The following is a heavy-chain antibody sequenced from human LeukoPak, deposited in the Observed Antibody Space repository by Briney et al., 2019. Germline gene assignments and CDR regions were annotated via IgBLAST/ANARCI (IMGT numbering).Heavy chain of an antibody. J-gene: IGHJ4*02. Sequence: GSVNVSCKASRYTFTGYYMHWVRQAPGQGLEWMGWINPNSGGTNYAQKFQGRVTMTRDTSISTAYMELSRLRSDDTAVYYCARGGLRYFDWFLLIDYWGQGTLVTVSS. D-gene: IGHD3-9*01. CDR3: ARGGLRYFDWFLLIDY. CDR1: RYTFTGYY. V-gene: IGHV1-2*02. CDR2: INPNSGGT.